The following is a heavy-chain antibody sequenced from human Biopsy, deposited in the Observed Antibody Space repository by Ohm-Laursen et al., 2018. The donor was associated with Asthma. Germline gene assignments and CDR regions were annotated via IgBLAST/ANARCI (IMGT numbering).Heavy chain of an antibody. V-gene: IGHV3-30*18. Sequence: SLRLSCTATGFMFRSFGMHWVRQAPGKGLEWVAVISYDGNHKFYEDSVKGRFTISGDNSKNTLYLQMNSLRTEDTAVYYCAKRRGYSGHDNDYWGQGTLVIVSS. CDR3: AKRRGYSGHDNDY. CDR1: GFMFRSFG. CDR2: ISYDGNHK. J-gene: IGHJ4*02. D-gene: IGHD5-12*01.